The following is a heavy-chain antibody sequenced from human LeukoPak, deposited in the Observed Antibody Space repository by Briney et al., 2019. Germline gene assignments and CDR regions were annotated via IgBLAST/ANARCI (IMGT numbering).Heavy chain of an antibody. CDR1: GFTFSSYG. Sequence: GGSLRLSCAASGFTFSSYGMHWVRQAPGKGLEWVAVISYDGSNKYYADSVKGRFTISRDNSKNTLYLQMNSLRAEDTAVYYCATDRGWRTSGYYLYYFEYWGQGTLVTYSS. CDR3: ATDRGWRTSGYYLYYFEY. J-gene: IGHJ4*02. CDR2: ISYDGSNK. D-gene: IGHD3-3*01. V-gene: IGHV3-30*03.